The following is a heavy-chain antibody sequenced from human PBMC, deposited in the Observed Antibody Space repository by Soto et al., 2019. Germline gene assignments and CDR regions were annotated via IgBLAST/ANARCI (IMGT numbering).Heavy chain of an antibody. CDR2: IDWDDDK. CDR1: GFSLRTRGMC. J-gene: IGHJ6*01. CDR3: ARSQGSISFFGVTHHGMD. V-gene: IGHV2-70*11. Sequence: SGPTLENPTQTLTLPCTFSGFSLRTRGMCVTWIRQPPGKALEWLARIDWDDDKYYTTSLKTRLTISKDTSKNQVVLTMTNMDTVDTATYYCARSQGSISFFGVTHHGMD. D-gene: IGHD3-3*01.